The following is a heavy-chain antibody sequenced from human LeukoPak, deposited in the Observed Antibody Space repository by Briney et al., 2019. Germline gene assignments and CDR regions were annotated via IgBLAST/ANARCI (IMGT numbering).Heavy chain of an antibody. J-gene: IGHJ5*02. CDR1: GGSIRSMYYY. CDR3: ARHYGP. Sequence: PSETLSLTGTVSGGSIRSMYYYWGWIRQPPGKMLEGIGSIYDSGRPYSNPSLKSRVPLSVDTSKNQFSLKLNSVAGADTAVYYCARHYGPGGQGTLVTVSS. CDR2: IYDSGRP. D-gene: IGHD3-10*01. V-gene: IGHV4-39*01.